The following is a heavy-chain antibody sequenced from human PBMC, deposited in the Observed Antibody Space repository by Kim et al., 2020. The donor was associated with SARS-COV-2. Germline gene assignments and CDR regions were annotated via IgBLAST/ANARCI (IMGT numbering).Heavy chain of an antibody. CDR3: GKGRSDSPIDFLFDF. D-gene: IGHD2-21*01. CDR1: GFSFSAYG. J-gene: IGHJ3*01. Sequence: GGSLRLSCAASGFSFSAYGMHWVRQAPGKGLEWVGVISSDGSDKYYGDSVKGRFTISRDNSRNTLYLQMNSLGPEDTAMYYCGKGRSDSPIDFLFDFWGQGTMVIVSS. V-gene: IGHV3-30*18. CDR2: ISSDGSDK.